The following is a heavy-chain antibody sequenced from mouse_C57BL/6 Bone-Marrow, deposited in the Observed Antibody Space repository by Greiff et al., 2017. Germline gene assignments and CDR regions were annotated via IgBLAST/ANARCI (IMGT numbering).Heavy chain of an antibody. Sequence: EVKLVESGGGLVQPGGSLKLSCAASGFTFSDYGMAWVRQAPRKGPEWVAFISNLAYSIYYADTVTGRFTISRENAKNTLYLEMSSLRSEDTAMYYCARPADGSSYNYAMDYWGQGTSVTVSS. CDR3: ARPADGSSYNYAMDY. CDR1: GFTFSDYG. J-gene: IGHJ4*01. CDR2: ISNLAYSI. V-gene: IGHV5-15*04. D-gene: IGHD1-1*01.